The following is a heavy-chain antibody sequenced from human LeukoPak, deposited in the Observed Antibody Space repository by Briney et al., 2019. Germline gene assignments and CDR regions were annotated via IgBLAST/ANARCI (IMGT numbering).Heavy chain of an antibody. Sequence: GGSLRLSCAASGFTFSNYAMHWVRQAPGKGLVWVSRINSDGSSTSYADSVKGRFTISRDNAKNTLYLQMNSLRAEDTAVYYCARDSGSGYYDSSGYYVPDAFDIWGQGTMVTVSS. CDR3: ARDSGSGYYDSSGYYVPDAFDI. CDR2: INSDGSST. V-gene: IGHV3-74*01. D-gene: IGHD3-22*01. J-gene: IGHJ3*02. CDR1: GFTFSNYA.